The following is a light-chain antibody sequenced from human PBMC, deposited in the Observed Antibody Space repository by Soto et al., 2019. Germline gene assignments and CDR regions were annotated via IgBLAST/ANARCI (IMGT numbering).Light chain of an antibody. V-gene: IGKV3-15*01. CDR3: QQYNICPIVST. CDR1: QSVNTN. J-gene: IGKJ2*01. Sequence: EILMTQSPATLSVSPGERATISCRASQSVNTNLAWYQQKPGQAPSLLIYAASTMSPGVPARFSASGSGTELAFTLSSRQCEDFAVYYCQQYNICPIVSTLGQGTKLEIK. CDR2: AAS.